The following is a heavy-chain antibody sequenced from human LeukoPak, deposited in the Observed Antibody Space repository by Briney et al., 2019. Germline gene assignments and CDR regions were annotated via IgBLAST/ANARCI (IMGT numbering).Heavy chain of an antibody. CDR1: GYTFTGYY. CDR2: INPNSGGT. V-gene: IGHV1-2*06. CDR3: AGVFDYGDFQAR. D-gene: IGHD4-17*01. J-gene: IGHJ4*02. Sequence: GASVKVSCKASGYTFTGYYMHWVRQAPGQGLEWMGRINPNSGGTNYAQQFQGRVTMTTDTSITTAYMELNRLKSDDTAVYYCAGVFDYGDFQARWGQGTLVSVSS.